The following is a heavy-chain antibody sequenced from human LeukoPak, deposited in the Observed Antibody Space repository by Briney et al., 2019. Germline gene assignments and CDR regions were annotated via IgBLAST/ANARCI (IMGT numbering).Heavy chain of an antibody. CDR3: ARDEMRASGWYSRYDY. CDR1: GYTFTSYG. CDR2: ISAYNGNT. D-gene: IGHD6-19*01. J-gene: IGHJ4*02. V-gene: IGHV1-18*01. Sequence: ASVKVSCKAPGYTFTSYGISWVRQAPGQGLEWMGWISAYNGNTNYAQKLQGRVTMTTDTSTSTAYMELRSPRSDDTAVYYCARDEMRASGWYSRYDYWGQGTLVTVSS.